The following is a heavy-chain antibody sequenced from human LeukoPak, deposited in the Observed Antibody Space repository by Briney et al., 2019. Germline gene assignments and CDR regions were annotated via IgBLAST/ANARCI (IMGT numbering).Heavy chain of an antibody. Sequence: GGSLRLSCAASGFTFSNAWMSWVRQAPGKGLEWVGRIKSKTDGGTTDYAAPVKGRFTISRDDSKNTLYLQMNSLKSEDTAVYYCTTGIRPHEYVNGKWFDPWGQGTLVTVSS. CDR3: TTGIRPHEYVNGKWFDP. V-gene: IGHV3-15*01. CDR1: GFTFSNAW. D-gene: IGHD3-16*01. CDR2: IKSKTDGGTT. J-gene: IGHJ5*02.